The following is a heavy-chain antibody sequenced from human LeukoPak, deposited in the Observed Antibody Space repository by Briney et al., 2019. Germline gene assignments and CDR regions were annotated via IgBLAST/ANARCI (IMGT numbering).Heavy chain of an antibody. CDR3: ARAFEGLRLGELSH. J-gene: IGHJ4*02. Sequence: GGSLRLSCAASGFTFSSYWMSWVRQAPGKGLEWVANIKQDGSEKYYVDSVKGRFTISRDNAKNSLYLQMNSLRAEDTAVYYCARAFEGLRLGELSHWGQGTLVTVSS. D-gene: IGHD3-16*02. CDR2: IKQDGSEK. V-gene: IGHV3-7*04. CDR1: GFTFSSYW.